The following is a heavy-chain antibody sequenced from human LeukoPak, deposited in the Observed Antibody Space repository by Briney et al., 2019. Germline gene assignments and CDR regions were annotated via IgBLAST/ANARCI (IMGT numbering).Heavy chain of an antibody. V-gene: IGHV3-30*18. D-gene: IGHD2-8*02. CDR2: ISYDGSNK. CDR3: AKDPIWWNYFDY. CDR1: GFIFSRHG. Sequence: GGSLRLSCAASGFIFSRHGMHWVRQAPGKGLEWVAVISYDGSNKHYADSVKGRFTISRDNSKNTLYLQMNSLRAEDTAVYYCAKDPIWWNYFDYWGQGTLVTVSS. J-gene: IGHJ4*02.